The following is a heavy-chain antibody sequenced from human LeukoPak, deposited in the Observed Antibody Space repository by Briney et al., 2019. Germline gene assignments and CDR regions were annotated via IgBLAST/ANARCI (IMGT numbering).Heavy chain of an antibody. D-gene: IGHD6-13*01. Sequence: GASVKLSCKVSGYTLTVLSMYWVRQGPGTGLGLKGGFDPEDGETIYAQKFQGRVTMTEDTSTDTAYMELSSLRSEDTAVYYCATAEPGIAAAGNDWFDPWGQGTLVTVSS. CDR1: GYTLTVLS. CDR3: ATAEPGIAAAGNDWFDP. V-gene: IGHV1-24*01. CDR2: FDPEDGET. J-gene: IGHJ5*02.